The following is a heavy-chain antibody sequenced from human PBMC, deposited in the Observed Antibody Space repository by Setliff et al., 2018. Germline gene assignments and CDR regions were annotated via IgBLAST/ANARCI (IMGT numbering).Heavy chain of an antibody. J-gene: IGHJ4*02. Sequence: SETLSLTCTVSGDSISSRTHYWSWLRRPAGKGLEWIGRVFVSGSTNYNPYLKSRVTMSVDKSRNQFSLRLTSVTAADTAIYYCTRAYSGSHDYWGQGTLVTVSS. V-gene: IGHV4-61*02. CDR2: VFVSGST. D-gene: IGHD1-26*01. CDR3: TRAYSGSHDY. CDR1: GDSISSRTHY.